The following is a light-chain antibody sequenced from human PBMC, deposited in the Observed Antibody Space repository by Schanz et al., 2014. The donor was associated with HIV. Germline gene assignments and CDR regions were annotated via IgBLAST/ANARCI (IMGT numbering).Light chain of an antibody. Sequence: QSALTQPASVSGSLGQSITISCTGTSSDVGVYNYVSWYQHHPGKAPKLMIYDVTNRPSGVSNRFSGSKSGNTASLTISGLQAEDEADYYCSSYTSSSTLVFGGGTKLTVL. J-gene: IGLJ2*01. V-gene: IGLV2-14*03. CDR2: DVT. CDR1: SSDVGVYNY. CDR3: SSYTSSSTLV.